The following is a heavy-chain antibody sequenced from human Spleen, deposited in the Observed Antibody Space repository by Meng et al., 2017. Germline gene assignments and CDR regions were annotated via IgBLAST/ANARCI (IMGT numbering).Heavy chain of an antibody. J-gene: IGHJ4*02. CDR2: INPKSGDT. CDR3: ARDEDISAAGKLFGDY. CDR1: GQHFPDYY. Sequence: GQSWAALGNPGASVKVSCKPSGQHFPDYYIHWVRRAPGQGLEWMGRINPKSGDTHYAQKFQARVTMTGDTSISTAYMELSGLRSDDTAMYYCARDEDISAAGKLFGDYWGQGTLVTVSS. D-gene: IGHD6-25*01. V-gene: IGHV1-2*06.